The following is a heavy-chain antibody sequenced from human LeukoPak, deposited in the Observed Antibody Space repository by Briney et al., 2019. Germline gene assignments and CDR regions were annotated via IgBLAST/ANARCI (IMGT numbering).Heavy chain of an antibody. CDR1: GGTFSSYA. CDR2: IIPIFGIA. V-gene: IGHV1-69*04. D-gene: IGHD2-15*01. CDR3: ARVAGGGWFDP. J-gene: IGHJ5*02. Sequence: SVTVSCKASGGTFSSYAISWVRQAPGQGLEWMGRIIPIFGIANYAQKFQGRVTITADKSTSTAYMELSSLRSEDTAVYYCARVAGGGWFDPWGQGTLVTVSS.